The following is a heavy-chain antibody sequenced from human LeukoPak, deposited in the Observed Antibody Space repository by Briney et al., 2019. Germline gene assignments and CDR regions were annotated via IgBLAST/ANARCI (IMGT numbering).Heavy chain of an antibody. CDR3: ASGYYDSSGYYFCY. CDR2: INPKSGGT. J-gene: IGHJ4*02. D-gene: IGHD3-22*01. CDR1: GYTFTGYY. Sequence: ASVKVSCKASGYTFTGYYMHWVRQAPGQGLEWMGWINPKSGGTNYAQKFQGWVTMTRDTSISTAYMELSRLRSEDTAVYYCASGYYDSSGYYFCYWGQGTLVTVSS. V-gene: IGHV1-2*04.